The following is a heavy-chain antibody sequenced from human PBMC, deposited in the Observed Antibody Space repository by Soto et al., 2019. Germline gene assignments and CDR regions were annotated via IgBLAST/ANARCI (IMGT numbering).Heavy chain of an antibody. CDR1: GGFFGDFF. V-gene: IGHV4-34*02. Sequence: QVQLKQGGAGLVPPSEALFPPVAFYGGFFGDFFWGLVRPSPGKGLGWGGGISHDGGTNYSPSLASRVSISVDTSKNQFSLQLRSVTAADTGLYYCARGQLVWYGDLTPYHRDMDVWGQGTTVTVSS. CDR3: ARGQLVWYGDLTPYHRDMDV. J-gene: IGHJ6*02. CDR2: ISHDGGT. D-gene: IGHD3-10*01.